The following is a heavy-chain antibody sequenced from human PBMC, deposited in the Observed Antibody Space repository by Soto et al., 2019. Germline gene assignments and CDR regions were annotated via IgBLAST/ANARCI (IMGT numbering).Heavy chain of an antibody. J-gene: IGHJ4*01. CDR3: ARGNLWSGYPYYFDY. CDR2: IIPILGIA. V-gene: IGHV1-69*02. D-gene: IGHD3-3*01. Sequence: SVKVSCKASGGTFSSYTISWVRQAPGQGLEWMGRIIPILGIANYAQKFQGRVTITADKSTSTAYMELSSLRSEDTAVYYCARGNLWSGYPYYFDYWGHGTLVTVSS. CDR1: GGTFSSYT.